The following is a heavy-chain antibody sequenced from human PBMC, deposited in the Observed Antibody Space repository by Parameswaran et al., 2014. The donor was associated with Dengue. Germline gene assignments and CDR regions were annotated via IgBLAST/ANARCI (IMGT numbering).Heavy chain of an antibody. CDR3: AGGKWEPRFYFYGMDV. CDR2: VIPIFGTA. Sequence: SWVRQAPGQGLEWMGRVIPIFGTANYAQNFQGRVTITADESTNTAYLELSSLKSEDSAFYYCAGGKWEPRFYFYGMDVWGQGTTVTVSS. J-gene: IGHJ6*02. D-gene: IGHD1-26*01. V-gene: IGHV1-69*15.